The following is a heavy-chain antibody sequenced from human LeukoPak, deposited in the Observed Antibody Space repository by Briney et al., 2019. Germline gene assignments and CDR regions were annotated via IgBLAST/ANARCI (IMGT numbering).Heavy chain of an antibody. CDR3: AREAAIAAAGTPYYYYYYGMDV. J-gene: IGHJ6*02. CDR2: IIPIFGTA. D-gene: IGHD6-13*01. CDR1: GGTFSSYA. Sequence: SVKVSCKASGGTFSSYAISWVRQAPGQGLEWMGGIIPIFGTANYAQKFQGRVTITTDESTSTAYMELSSLRSDDTAVYYCAREAAIAAAGTPYYYYYYGMDVWGQGTTVTVSS. V-gene: IGHV1-69*05.